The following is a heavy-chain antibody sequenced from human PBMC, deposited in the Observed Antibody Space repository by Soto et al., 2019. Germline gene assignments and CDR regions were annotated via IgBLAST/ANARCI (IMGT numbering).Heavy chain of an antibody. V-gene: IGHV1-8*01. D-gene: IGHD6-13*01. CDR3: ARADPAAADEFDY. J-gene: IGHJ4*02. CDR2: MNPNSGNT. CDR1: GYTFTSYD. Sequence: ASVKVSCKASGYTFTSYDINWVLQATGQGLEWMGWMNPNSGNTGYAQKFQGRVTMTRNTSISTAYMELSSLRSEDTAVYYCARADPAAADEFDYWGQGTLVTVSS.